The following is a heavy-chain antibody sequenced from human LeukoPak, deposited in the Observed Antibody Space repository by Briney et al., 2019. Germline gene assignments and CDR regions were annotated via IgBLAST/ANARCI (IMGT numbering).Heavy chain of an antibody. CDR2: INHGGST. J-gene: IGHJ1*01. CDR1: GGSLSAYY. V-gene: IGHV4-34*01. D-gene: IGHD4-23*01. CDR3: ARYLDYGGNSRVFQH. Sequence: SETLSLTCAVYGGSLSAYYWTWIRQPPGKGLEWVGEINHGGSTNYNPSLKSRVTISVDTSKNQFSLKLSSVTAADTAVYYCARYLDYGGNSRVFQHWGQGTLVTVSS.